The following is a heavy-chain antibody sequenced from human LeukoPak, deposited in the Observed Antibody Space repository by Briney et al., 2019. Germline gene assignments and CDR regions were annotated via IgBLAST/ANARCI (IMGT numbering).Heavy chain of an antibody. V-gene: IGHV4-59*08. D-gene: IGHD2/OR15-2a*01. CDR3: ASAPHVNYFDF. CDR1: GGSFSDYY. Sequence: PSETLSLTCAVYGGSFSDYYWSWIRQPPGMGLEWLGYISYSGSTNYNPSLKSRVTFSIDTSKNQFSLWLDSVTAADTAVYYCASAPHVNYFDFWGQGALVTVSA. J-gene: IGHJ4*02. CDR2: ISYSGST.